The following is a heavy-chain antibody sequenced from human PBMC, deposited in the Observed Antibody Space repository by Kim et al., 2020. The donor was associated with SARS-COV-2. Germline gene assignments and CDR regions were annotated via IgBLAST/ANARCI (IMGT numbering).Heavy chain of an antibody. D-gene: IGHD5-12*01. J-gene: IGHJ1*01. Sequence: KYYAGAVKGRFTISRDSPKNTLYLQMDSRRVEDTAVYYWATIPRDGYNSDWGQGTLVTVSS. V-gene: IGHV3-30*02. CDR3: ATIPRDGYNSD. CDR2: K.